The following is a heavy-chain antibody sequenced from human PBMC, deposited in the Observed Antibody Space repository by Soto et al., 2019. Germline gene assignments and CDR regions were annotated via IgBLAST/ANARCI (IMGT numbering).Heavy chain of an antibody. D-gene: IGHD3-16*02. CDR3: ARAPYDYVWGSYRYTEDY. Sequence: SVKVSCKASGGTFSSYAISWVRQAPGQGLEWMGGIIPIFGTANYAQKFQGRVTITADKSTSTAYMELSSLRSEDTAVYYCARAPYDYVWGSYRYTEDYWRQGTLVTVSS. CDR2: IIPIFGTA. V-gene: IGHV1-69*06. J-gene: IGHJ4*02. CDR1: GGTFSSYA.